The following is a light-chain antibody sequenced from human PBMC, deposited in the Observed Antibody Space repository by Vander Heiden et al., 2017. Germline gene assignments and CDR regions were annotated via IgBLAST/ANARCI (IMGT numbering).Light chain of an antibody. Sequence: VITQAPISLSVTPGQPASISCRSSQSLRHSDGKSYLYWYLQTPGQPPQLLIYEVSKRFSGVSDRCSGSGSGTDFTLKISRVEAEDVVIYYCMQSIQLPWTFGQGTKVEIK. CDR1: QSLRHSDGKSY. J-gene: IGKJ1*01. V-gene: IGKV2D-29*01. CDR3: MQSIQLPWT. CDR2: EVS.